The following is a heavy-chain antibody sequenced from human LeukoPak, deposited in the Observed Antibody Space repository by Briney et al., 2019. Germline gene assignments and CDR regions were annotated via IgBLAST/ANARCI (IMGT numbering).Heavy chain of an antibody. D-gene: IGHD3-16*01. Sequence: SETLSLTCTVSGGSISSYYWGWIRQPPGKGLEWIGSIYYSGSTYYNPSLKSRVTISVDTSKNQFSLKLSSVTAADTAVYYCARRTLNFGYFDYWGQGTLVTVSS. J-gene: IGHJ4*02. CDR3: ARRTLNFGYFDY. CDR2: IYYSGST. V-gene: IGHV4-39*01. CDR1: GGSISSYY.